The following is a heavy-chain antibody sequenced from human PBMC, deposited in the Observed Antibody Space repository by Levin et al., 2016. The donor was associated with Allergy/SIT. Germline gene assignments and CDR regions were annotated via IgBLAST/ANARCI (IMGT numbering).Heavy chain of an antibody. CDR2: IDHSGST. J-gene: IGHJ6*03. D-gene: IGHD2-2*01. Sequence: SETLSLTCAVYGGSFSGYYWSWIRQPPGKGLEWIGEIDHSGSTNYNPSVKGRVTMSVDTSKNQFSLKLSSVTAADTAVYYCARGLYGVPFDYYYYMDVWGKGTTVTVSS. CDR3: ARGLYGVPFDYYYYMDV. CDR1: GGSFSGYY. V-gene: IGHV4-34*01.